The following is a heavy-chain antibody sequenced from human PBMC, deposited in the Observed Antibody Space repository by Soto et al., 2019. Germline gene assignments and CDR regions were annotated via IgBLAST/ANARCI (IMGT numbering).Heavy chain of an antibody. CDR2: INPNNGGT. Sequence: QVHLVQSGAEVKKPGASVRVSCKASGYSFTGNSMHWVRQAPGQGLEWMGWINPNNGGTNYAQRXXXXXXXXXXXXXXXXXXXXXRLKSDDTAVYYCVIQRSGVVYWRQGTLVTVSS. D-gene: IGHD3-10*02. V-gene: IGHV1-2*02. CDR3: VIQRSGVVY. J-gene: IGHJ4*02. CDR1: GYSFTGNS.